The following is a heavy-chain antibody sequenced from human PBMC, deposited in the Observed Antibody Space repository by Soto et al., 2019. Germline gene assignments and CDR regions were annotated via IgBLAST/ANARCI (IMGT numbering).Heavy chain of an antibody. CDR1: GGSISSSSYY. CDR2: IYYSGST. Sequence: PSETLSLTCTVSGGSISSSSYYWGWIRQPPGKGLEWIGSIYYSGSTYYNPSLKSRVTISVDTSKNQFSLKLSSVTAADTAVYYCARGFHDYYYYGMDVWGQGTTVTVS. V-gene: IGHV4-39*01. CDR3: ARGFHDYYYYGMDV. J-gene: IGHJ6*02.